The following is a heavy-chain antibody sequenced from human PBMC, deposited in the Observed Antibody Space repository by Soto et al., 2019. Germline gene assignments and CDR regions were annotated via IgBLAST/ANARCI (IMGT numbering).Heavy chain of an antibody. V-gene: IGHV3-48*02. J-gene: IGHJ1*01. CDR1: GFTFSSYS. D-gene: IGHD3-9*01. CDR3: ARDIRAYDILTTYYKSMEYFQH. Sequence: PGGSLRLSCAASGFTFSSYSMNWVRQAPGKGLEWVSYISSSSSTIYYADSVKGRFTISRDNAKNSLYLQMNSLRDEDTAVYYCARDIRAYDILTTYYKSMEYFQHSGQTTLVTISS. CDR2: ISSSSSTI.